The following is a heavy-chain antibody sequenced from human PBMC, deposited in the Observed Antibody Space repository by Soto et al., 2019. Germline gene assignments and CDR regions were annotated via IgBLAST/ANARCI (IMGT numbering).Heavy chain of an antibody. CDR3: ARWGPPYPGTLLYNWFDP. V-gene: IGHV4-31*03. CDR2: IYYSGST. Sequence: PSETLSLTCTVSGGSISSGGYYWSWIRQHPGKGLEWIGYIYYSGSTYYNPSLKSRVTISVDTSKNQFSLKLSSVTAADTAVYYCARWGPPYPGTLLYNWFDPWGQGTLVTVSS. D-gene: IGHD1-1*01. J-gene: IGHJ5*02. CDR1: GGSISSGGYY.